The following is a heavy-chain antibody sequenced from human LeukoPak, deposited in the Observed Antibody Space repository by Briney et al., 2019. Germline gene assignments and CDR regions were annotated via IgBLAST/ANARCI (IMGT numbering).Heavy chain of an antibody. CDR3: AREIRGYSYFDY. J-gene: IGHJ4*02. V-gene: IGHV3-11*01. D-gene: IGHD1-26*01. Sequence: GGSLRLSCATTGFTIRRSYMSWVRQAAGKGLEWVSYISSSGSTIYYADSVKGRFTISRDNAKNSLYLQMNSLRAEDTAVYYCAREIRGYSYFDYWGQGTLVTVSS. CDR1: GFTIRRSY. CDR2: ISSSGSTI.